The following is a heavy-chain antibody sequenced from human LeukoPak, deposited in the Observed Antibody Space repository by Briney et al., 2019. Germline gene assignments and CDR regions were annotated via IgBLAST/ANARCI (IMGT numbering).Heavy chain of an antibody. CDR3: TTGIRFWSGYHTGDY. CDR2: IKSKTDGGTT. Sequence: GGSLRLSCAASGSTFSNAWMSWVRQAPGKGLEWVGRIKSKTDGGTTDYAAPVKGRFTISRDDSKNTLYLQMNSLKTEDTAVYYCTTGIRFWSGYHTGDYWGQGTLVTVSS. D-gene: IGHD3-3*01. CDR1: GSTFSNAW. J-gene: IGHJ4*02. V-gene: IGHV3-15*01.